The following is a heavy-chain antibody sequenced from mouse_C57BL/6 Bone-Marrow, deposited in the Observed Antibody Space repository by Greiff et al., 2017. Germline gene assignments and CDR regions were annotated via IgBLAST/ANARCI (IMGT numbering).Heavy chain of an antibody. CDR3: ARLGYGRSYYAMDY. Sequence: QVQLQQPGAELVKPGASVKLSCKASGYTFTSYWMQWVKQRPGQGLEWIGEIDPSDSYTNYNQKFKGKATLTVDTSSSTAYMQLSSLTSEDSAVXYCARLGYGRSYYAMDYWGQGTSVTVSS. CDR2: IDPSDSYT. V-gene: IGHV1-50*01. CDR1: GYTFTSYW. D-gene: IGHD1-1*01. J-gene: IGHJ4*01.